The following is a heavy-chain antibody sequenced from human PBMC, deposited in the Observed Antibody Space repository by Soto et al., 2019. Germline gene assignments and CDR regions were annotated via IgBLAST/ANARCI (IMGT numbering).Heavy chain of an antibody. CDR3: ASIGILTGYYGYSDY. J-gene: IGHJ4*02. CDR2: ISAYNGNT. CDR1: GYTFTSYG. D-gene: IGHD3-9*01. V-gene: IGHV1-18*01. Sequence: ASVKVSCKASGYTFTSYGISWVRQAPGQGLEWMGWISAYNGNTNYAQKLQGRVTMTTDTSTSTAYMELRSLRSDDTAVYYCASIGILTGYYGYSDYWGQGTLITVSS.